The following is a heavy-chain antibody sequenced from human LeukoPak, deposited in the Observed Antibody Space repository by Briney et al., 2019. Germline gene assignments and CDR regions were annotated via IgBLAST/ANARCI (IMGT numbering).Heavy chain of an antibody. Sequence: SGTLSLTCAVSGGSISSSNWWSWVRQPPGKGLEWIGEIYHSGSTNYNPSLKSRVTISVDKSKNQFSLKLSSVTAADTAVYYCARGRITFGGVIVLGYWGQGTLVTVSS. J-gene: IGHJ4*02. CDR2: IYHSGST. CDR3: ARGRITFGGVIVLGY. D-gene: IGHD3-16*02. CDR1: GGSISSSNW. V-gene: IGHV4-4*02.